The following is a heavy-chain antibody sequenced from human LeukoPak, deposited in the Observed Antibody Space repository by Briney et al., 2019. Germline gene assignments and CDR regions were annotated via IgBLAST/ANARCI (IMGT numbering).Heavy chain of an antibody. Sequence: SETLSLTCTVSGGSISSYYWSWIRQPPGKGLEWIGYIYYSESTNYNPSLKSRVTISVDTSKNQFSLKLSSVTAADTAVYYCARHGDYGGKVFDYWGQGTLVTVSS. CDR2: IYYSEST. D-gene: IGHD4-17*01. J-gene: IGHJ4*02. CDR3: ARHGDYGGKVFDY. CDR1: GGSISSYY. V-gene: IGHV4-59*08.